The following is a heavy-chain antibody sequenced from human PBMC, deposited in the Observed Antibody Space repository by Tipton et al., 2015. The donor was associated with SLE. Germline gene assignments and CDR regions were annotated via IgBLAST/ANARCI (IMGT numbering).Heavy chain of an antibody. CDR3: AKDAFSASGWADT. CDR2: IWFDASNE. D-gene: IGHD2/OR15-2a*01. J-gene: IGHJ5*02. CDR1: GLTFNKFG. V-gene: IGHV3-33*06. Sequence: SLRLSCAASGLTFNKFGMHWVRQAPGKGLELVALIWFDASNEYYADSVKGRFTVSRDNSKNTVYLQMNNLRAEDSAVYYCAKDAFSASGWADTRGQGTLVTVS.